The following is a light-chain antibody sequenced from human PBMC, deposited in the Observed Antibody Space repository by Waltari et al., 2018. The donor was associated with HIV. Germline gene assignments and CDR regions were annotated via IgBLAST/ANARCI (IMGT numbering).Light chain of an antibody. CDR1: QGISNY. Sequence: VIWMTQSPPLISASAGARVTISCRLNQGISNYLVWFQQKPGKAPELILYAASTLQSGVSSRFSGSGSGTDFTLTINNLQSEDFATYYCQQYYSFPWTFGQGTRVEIK. V-gene: IGKV1D-8*01. J-gene: IGKJ1*01. CDR2: AAS. CDR3: QQYYSFPWT.